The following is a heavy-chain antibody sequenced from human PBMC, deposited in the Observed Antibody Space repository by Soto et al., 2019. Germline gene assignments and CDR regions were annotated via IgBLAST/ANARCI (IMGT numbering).Heavy chain of an antibody. CDR2: ISGGGGRT. CDR3: SIYQTTLTCYAEATSDY. Sequence: EVQLLESGGGLVQPGGSLRLSCAASGFTLNSYAMSWVRQAPGKGLEWVSAISGGGGRTYYADSVKGRFTISRDHCMHAPDLQNSRLRAEPTALNNCSIYQTTLTCYAEATSDYWGQGTLVSVSS. D-gene: IGHD2-2*01. J-gene: IGHJ4*02. CDR1: GFTLNSYA. V-gene: IGHV3-23*01.